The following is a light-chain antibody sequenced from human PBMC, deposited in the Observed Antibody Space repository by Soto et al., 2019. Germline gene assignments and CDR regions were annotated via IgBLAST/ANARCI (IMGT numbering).Light chain of an antibody. CDR2: QDS. CDR3: QAWDSSTPYV. Sequence: SYELTQPPSVSVSPGQTASITCSGDKLGDKYACWYQQKPGQSPVLVIYQDSNRPSGIPERFSGSNSGNTATLTISGTQAMDEADYYCQAWDSSTPYVYGTGTKLTVL. CDR1: KLGDKY. J-gene: IGLJ1*01. V-gene: IGLV3-1*01.